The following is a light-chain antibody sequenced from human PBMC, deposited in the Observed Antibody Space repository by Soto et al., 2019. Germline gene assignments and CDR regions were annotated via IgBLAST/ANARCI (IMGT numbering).Light chain of an antibody. V-gene: IGLV7-43*01. CDR1: TGAVTSGNY. CDR3: LIYYGGVQV. J-gene: IGLJ3*02. CDR2: STG. Sequence: QTVVTQEPSLTVSPGGTVTLTCASSTGAVTSGNYPNWFQQKPGQAPTSLIHSTGDKHSWTPARFSGSLLGDKAALTLSAVQPEDEADYYCLIYYGGVQVFGGGTKLTVL.